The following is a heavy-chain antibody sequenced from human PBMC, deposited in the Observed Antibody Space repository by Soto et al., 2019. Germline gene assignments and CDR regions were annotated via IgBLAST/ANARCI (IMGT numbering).Heavy chain of an antibody. J-gene: IGHJ4*02. CDR2: IYYSGST. CDR1: GGSISSGDYY. V-gene: IGHV4-30-4*01. Sequence: QVQLQESGPGLVKPSQTLSLTCTVSGGSISSGDYYWSWIRQPPGKGLEWIGYIYYSGSTYYNPSLKSRVTISVDTSKNQCSLKLSSVTAADTAVYYCARGGMITFGGVIHDYWGQGTLVTVSS. CDR3: ARGGMITFGGVIHDY. D-gene: IGHD3-16*01.